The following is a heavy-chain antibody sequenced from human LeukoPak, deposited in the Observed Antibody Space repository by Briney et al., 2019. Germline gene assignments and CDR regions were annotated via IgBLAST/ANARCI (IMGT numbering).Heavy chain of an antibody. J-gene: IGHJ6*02. CDR3: ARILYYYDSSGYYIDGMDV. D-gene: IGHD3-22*01. CDR2: IDWDDDK. Sequence: SGPTLVNPTQTLTLTCTFSGFSLSSSGVGVGWIRQPPGKALEWLARIDWDDDKYYSRSLKTRLTISKDTSKNQVVLTMTNMDPVDTATYYCARILYYYDSSGYYIDGMDVWGQGTTVTVSS. V-gene: IGHV2-70*11. CDR1: GFSLSSSGVG.